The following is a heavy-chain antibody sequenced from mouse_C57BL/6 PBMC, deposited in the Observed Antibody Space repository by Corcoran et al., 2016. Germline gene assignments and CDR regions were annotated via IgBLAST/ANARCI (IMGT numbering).Heavy chain of an antibody. V-gene: IGHV1-18*01. CDR2: INPNNGGT. CDR1: GYTFTDYN. CDR3: ARREGVDYYGSSYRWYFDV. J-gene: IGHJ1*03. Sequence: EVQLQQSGPELVKPGASVKIPCKASGYTFTDYNMDWVKQSHGKSLEWIGDINPNNGGTIYNQKFKGKATLTVDKSSSTAYMELRSLTSEDTAVYYCARREGVDYYGSSYRWYFDVWGTGTTVTVSS. D-gene: IGHD1-1*01.